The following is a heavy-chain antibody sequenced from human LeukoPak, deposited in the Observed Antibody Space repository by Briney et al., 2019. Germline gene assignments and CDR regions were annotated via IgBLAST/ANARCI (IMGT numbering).Heavy chain of an antibody. CDR3: ATSRPEYHYDILTGYHYRNWFDP. CDR1: GYTLTELS. V-gene: IGHV1-24*01. D-gene: IGHD3-9*01. CDR2: FDPEDGET. Sequence: ASVKVSCKVSGYTLTELSMHWVRQAPGKGLEWMGGFDPEDGETIYAQKFQGRVTMTEDTSTDTAYMELSSLRSEDTAVYYCATSRPEYHYDILTGYHYRNWFDPWGQGTLDTVSS. J-gene: IGHJ5*02.